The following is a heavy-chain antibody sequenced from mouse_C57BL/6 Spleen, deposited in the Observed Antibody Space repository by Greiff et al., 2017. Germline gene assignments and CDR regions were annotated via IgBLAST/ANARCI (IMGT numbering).Heavy chain of an antibody. CDR3: ARSGGGYAMDY. CDR2: INPNNGGT. V-gene: IGHV1-26*01. Sequence: VKLQQSGPELVKPGASVQISCKASGYTFTDYYMNWVKQSHGKSLEWIGDINPNNGGTSYNQKFKGKATLTVDKYSSTAYMEIRSLTSEDSAVYYCARSGGGYAMDYWGQGTSVTVSS. CDR1: GYTFTDYY. D-gene: IGHD3-2*02. J-gene: IGHJ4*01.